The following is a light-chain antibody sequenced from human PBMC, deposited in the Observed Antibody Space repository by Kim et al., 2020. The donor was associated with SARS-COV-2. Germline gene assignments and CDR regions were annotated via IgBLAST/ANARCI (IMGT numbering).Light chain of an antibody. Sequence: KTVTISCTRSSGSIASNYVQWYQQRPGSAPPTVIYEDNQRPSGVPDRFSGTIDSSSNSASLTISGLKTDDEADYYCQSYDSSNHVVFGGGTQLTVL. J-gene: IGLJ2*01. CDR3: QSYDSSNHVV. CDR1: SGSIASNY. CDR2: EDN. V-gene: IGLV6-57*03.